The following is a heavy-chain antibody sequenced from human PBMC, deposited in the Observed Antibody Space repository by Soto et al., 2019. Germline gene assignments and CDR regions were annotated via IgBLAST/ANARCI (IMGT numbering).Heavy chain of an antibody. D-gene: IGHD3-22*01. CDR3: ASSTQTSDYYDSMGLDY. V-gene: IGHV4-34*01. CDR2: INHSGST. J-gene: IGHJ4*02. Sequence: SETLSLTCAVYGGSFSGYYWSWIRQPPGKGLEWTGEINHSGSTNYNPSLKSRVTISVDTSKNQFSLKLSSVTAADTAVYYCASSTQTSDYYDSMGLDYWGQGTLVTVSS. CDR1: GGSFSGYY.